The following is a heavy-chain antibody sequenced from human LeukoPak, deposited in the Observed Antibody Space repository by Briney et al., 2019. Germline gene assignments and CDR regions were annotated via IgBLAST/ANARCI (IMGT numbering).Heavy chain of an antibody. J-gene: IGHJ3*02. Sequence: SETLSLTCTVSGGSVRSSNYYWALIRQSPGKGLEWIATVSYSGNTYYHPSLQSRLTISVDTSKSQFSLKLTSVTAADTAVYFCARHSVRLRTFSAFDIWGQGTMVTVSS. CDR1: GGSVRSSNYY. V-gene: IGHV4-39*01. CDR2: VSYSGNT. D-gene: IGHD4-17*01. CDR3: ARHSVRLRTFSAFDI.